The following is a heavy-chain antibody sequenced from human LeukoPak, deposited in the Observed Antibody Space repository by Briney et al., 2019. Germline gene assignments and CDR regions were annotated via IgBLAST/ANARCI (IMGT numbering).Heavy chain of an antibody. CDR2: IWSDSTNK. CDR1: GFIFSHYA. J-gene: IGHJ4*02. V-gene: IGHV3-33*06. CDR3: AKEVPCSSTSCFSPALDY. Sequence: GKSLRLSCATSGFIFSHYAMHWVRQAPGKGLEWVAVIWSDSTNKYYSDAVKGRFTISRDNSKNTLYLQMNSLRAEDTALYYCAKEVPCSSTSCFSPALDYWGQGTLVTVSS. D-gene: IGHD2-2*01.